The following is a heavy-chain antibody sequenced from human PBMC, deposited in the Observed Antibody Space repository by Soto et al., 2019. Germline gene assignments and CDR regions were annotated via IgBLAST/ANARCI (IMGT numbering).Heavy chain of an antibody. D-gene: IGHD3-10*01. CDR3: ASTGNYGSGTSFRVDY. CDR2: INPNSGGT. V-gene: IGHV1-2*02. J-gene: IGHJ4*02. Sequence: AASVKVSCKASGYTFTGYYVHWVRQAPGQGLEWMGWINPNSGGTIYPQKFQGRVTMTRDTSISTAYMELRSLRFDDTAVYYCASTGNYGSGTSFRVDYWGQGTLVTVSS. CDR1: GYTFTGYY.